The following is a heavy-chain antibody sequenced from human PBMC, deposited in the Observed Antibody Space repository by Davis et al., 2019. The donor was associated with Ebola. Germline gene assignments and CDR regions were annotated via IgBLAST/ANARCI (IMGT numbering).Heavy chain of an antibody. J-gene: IGHJ4*02. V-gene: IGHV3-15*07. CDR3: STDWVSSRVHFEY. D-gene: IGHD5-24*01. Sequence: PGGSLRLSCAASGFNFTNAWMNWVRQAPGKGLEWVGRIKSKTDGGTTDYAAPVKGRFTISRDDSKNTLYLQMNSLKTEDTAVYYCSTDWVSSRVHFEYWGQGALVAVSS. CDR1: GFNFTNAW. CDR2: IKSKTDGGTT.